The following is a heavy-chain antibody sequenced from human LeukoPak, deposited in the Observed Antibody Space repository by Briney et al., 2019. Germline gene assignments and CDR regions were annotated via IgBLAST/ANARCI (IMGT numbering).Heavy chain of an antibody. CDR1: EFSVGSNY. CDR3: AKGLERESRLEC. Sequence: GGSLRLSCAASEFSVGSNYMTWVRQAPGKGLEWVSGISASGGSTYYTDSLKGRLTISRDNSKNTLFLQMNSLRAEDTAIYYCAKGLERESRLECWGQGTLVTVSS. J-gene: IGHJ4*02. CDR2: ISASGGST. D-gene: IGHD1-1*01. V-gene: IGHV3-23*01.